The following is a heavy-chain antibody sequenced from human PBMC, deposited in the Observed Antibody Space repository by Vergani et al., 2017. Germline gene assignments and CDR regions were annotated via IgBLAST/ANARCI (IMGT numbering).Heavy chain of an antibody. CDR3: AKGRSDTNYYGMDV. Sequence: EVQLLESGGGLVQPGGSLRLSCAASGFTFSSYAMSWVRQAPGKGLEWVSAISGSGGSTYYADSVKGRFTISRDNSKNTLYLQMNSLRAEDTAVYHCAKGRSDTNYYGMDVWGQGTTVTVSS. CDR1: GFTFSSYA. J-gene: IGHJ6*02. CDR2: ISGSGGST. D-gene: IGHD3-3*01. V-gene: IGHV3-23*01.